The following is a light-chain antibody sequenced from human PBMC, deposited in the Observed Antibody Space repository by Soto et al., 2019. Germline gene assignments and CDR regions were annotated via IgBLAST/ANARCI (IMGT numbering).Light chain of an antibody. CDR1: QSVSSY. CDR3: QQRTDLVS. CDR2: EAS. Sequence: IGVSQSPAALSLTPRERATLSCRASQSVSSYLAWYQQQPGQAPRLLIYEASNRATGIPARFSGSGSGTDFTLTIRSLEPEDFAVYYCQQRTDLVSFGGGTNVDI. V-gene: IGKV3-11*01. J-gene: IGKJ4*01.